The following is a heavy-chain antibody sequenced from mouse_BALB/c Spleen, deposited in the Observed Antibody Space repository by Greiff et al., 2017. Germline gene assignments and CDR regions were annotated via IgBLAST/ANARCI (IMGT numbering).Heavy chain of an antibody. J-gene: IGHJ4*01. Sequence: VKLQQRGAELVKPGTSVKLSCKASGYNFTSYWINWVKLRPGQGLEWIGDIYPGSGSTNYNEKFKSKATLTVDTSSSTAYMQLSSLASEDSALYYCARWLLDAMDYWGQGTSVTVSS. CDR1: GYNFTSYW. CDR3: ARWLLDAMDY. D-gene: IGHD2-3*01. CDR2: IYPGSGST. V-gene: IGHV1-55*01.